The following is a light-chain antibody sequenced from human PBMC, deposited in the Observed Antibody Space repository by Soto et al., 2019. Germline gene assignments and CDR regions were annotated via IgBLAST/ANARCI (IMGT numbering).Light chain of an antibody. CDR3: AAWDNSLSGCVK. CDR1: NSNIANNY. V-gene: IGLV1-47*01. CDR2: RDS. Sequence: QAVVTQPPSASGTPGQRVTISCSGGNSNIANNYVYWYQQLPGTAPKLLIYRDSQRPSGVPDRFSGSKSGTSASLAISGLRAEDEADYYCAAWDNSLSGCVKFGGGTKVTVL. J-gene: IGLJ2*01.